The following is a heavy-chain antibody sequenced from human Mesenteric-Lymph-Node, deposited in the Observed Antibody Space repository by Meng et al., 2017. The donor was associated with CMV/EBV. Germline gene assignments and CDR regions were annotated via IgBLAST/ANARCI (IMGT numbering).Heavy chain of an antibody. CDR2: MNPNSGNT. J-gene: IGHJ6*02. V-gene: IGHV1-8*01. CDR1: GYTLTELS. Sequence: ASVKVSCKVSGYTLTELSMHWVRQAPGQGLEWMGWMNPNSGNTGYAQKFQGRVTMTRNTSISTAYMELSSLRSEDTAVYYCATRGGTGFWTLFGVPDGMDVWGQGTTVTVSS. D-gene: IGHD3/OR15-3a*01. CDR3: ATRGGTGFWTLFGVPDGMDV.